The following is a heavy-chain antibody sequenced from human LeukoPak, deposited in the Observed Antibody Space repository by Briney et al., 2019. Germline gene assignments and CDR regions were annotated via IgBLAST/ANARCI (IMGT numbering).Heavy chain of an antibody. CDR1: GYPFISFW. J-gene: IGHJ4*02. CDR2: IYPDDSGT. D-gene: IGHD2-2*01. CDR3: ARGLSSTPLYHF. Sequence: AESLQIPCNGSGYPFISFWILQGRRMAGKDRKWMGAIYPDDSGTRYSSSFQGEVTTSAHKSINTAYLQWSSLKASTTAMYYCARGLSSTPLYHFWGQGTLVTVAS. V-gene: IGHV5-51*01.